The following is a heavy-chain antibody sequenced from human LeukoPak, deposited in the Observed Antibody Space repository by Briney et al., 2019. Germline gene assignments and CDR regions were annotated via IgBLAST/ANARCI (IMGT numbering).Heavy chain of an antibody. CDR1: GFTFSSYA. CDR2: ISGSGGST. CDR3: AKVLDQLRYFDWLLSVHYGMDV. D-gene: IGHD3-9*01. V-gene: IGHV3-23*01. J-gene: IGHJ6*04. Sequence: GGSLRLSCAASGFTFSSYAMSWVRQATGKGLEWVSAISGSGGSTYYADSVKGRFTISRDNSKNTLYLQMNSLRAEDTAVYYCAKVLDQLRYFDWLLSVHYGMDVWGKGTTVTVSS.